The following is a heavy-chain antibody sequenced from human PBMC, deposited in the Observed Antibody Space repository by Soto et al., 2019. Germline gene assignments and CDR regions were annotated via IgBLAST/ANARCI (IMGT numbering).Heavy chain of an antibody. D-gene: IGHD6-13*01. CDR1: VFTFSSYA. CDR3: AKYSTSWRGGQFDY. V-gene: IGHV3-23*01. J-gene: IGHJ4*02. Sequence: EVQLLESGGGLVQPGGSLRLSCAASVFTFSSYAMSWVRQAPGKGLEWVLAVSSSGGSTYYADSVKGRFTISRDNSKNTLYLQMNSLRAEDTAVYYCAKYSTSWRGGQFDYWGQGTLVTVSS. CDR2: VSSSGGST.